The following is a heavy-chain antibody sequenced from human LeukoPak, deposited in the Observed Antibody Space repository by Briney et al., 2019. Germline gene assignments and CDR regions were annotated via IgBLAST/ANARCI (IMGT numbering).Heavy chain of an antibody. CDR2: KYSSGST. D-gene: IGHD5-12*01. V-gene: IGHV4-59*02. Sequence: SETLSLTCTVSGASVSVHYWSWIRQSPRKGLEWLGYKYSSGSTNVESFPDSRVAISVDTSRNQVHLIVTSVTAADTAIYFCARGHYDLGPWGQGILVTVSS. CDR1: GASVSVHY. CDR3: ARGHYDLGP. J-gene: IGHJ5*02.